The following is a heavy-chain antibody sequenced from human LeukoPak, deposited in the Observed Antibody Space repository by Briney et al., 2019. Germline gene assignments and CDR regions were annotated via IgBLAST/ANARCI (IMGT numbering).Heavy chain of an antibody. CDR2: ISYDGSNK. CDR1: GFTFSSYA. V-gene: IGHV3-30-3*01. CDR3: ARQETSTYNGAFDI. Sequence: GGSLRLSCAASGFTFSSYAMHWVRQAPGKGLEWVAVISYDGSNKYYADSVKGRFTISRDNAKNSLYLQMNSLRADDTAVYHCARQETSTYNGAFDIWGQGTMVTVSS. D-gene: IGHD1-1*01. J-gene: IGHJ3*02.